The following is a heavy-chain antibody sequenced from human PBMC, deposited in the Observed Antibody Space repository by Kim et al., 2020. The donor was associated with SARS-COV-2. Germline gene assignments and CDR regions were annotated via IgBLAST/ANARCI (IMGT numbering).Heavy chain of an antibody. CDR1: GFTFSSYW. CDR3: ARGSSGSYPRAYDI. CDR2: ISSGGSST. V-gene: IGHV3-74*01. Sequence: GGSLRLSCAGSGFTFSSYWMHWVRQAPGKGLVWVSRISSGGSSTSYADSVKGRFTISRDNAKNTVYLQMNSLRAEDTAVYYCARGSSGSYPRAYDIWGQGTMVTVSS. J-gene: IGHJ3*02. D-gene: IGHD1-26*01.